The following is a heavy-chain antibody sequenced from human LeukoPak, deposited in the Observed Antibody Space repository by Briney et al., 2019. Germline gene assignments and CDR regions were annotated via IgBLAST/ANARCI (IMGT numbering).Heavy chain of an antibody. CDR3: TIVRGGNSGYNWFDP. CDR1: GFTCGDYA. D-gene: IGHD4-23*01. V-gene: IGHV3-49*04. CDR2: IRSKAYGGTT. J-gene: IGHJ5*02. Sequence: PGGSLRLSCTASGFTCGDYAMSWVRQAPGKGLEWVGFIRSKAYGGTTEYAASVKGRFTISRDDSKSIAYLQMNSLKTEDTAVYYCTIVRGGNSGYNWFDPWGQGTLVTVSS.